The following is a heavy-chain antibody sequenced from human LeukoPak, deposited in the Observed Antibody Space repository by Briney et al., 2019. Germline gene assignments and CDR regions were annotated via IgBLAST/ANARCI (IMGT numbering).Heavy chain of an antibody. CDR2: VYYSGRT. V-gene: IGHV4-61*01. D-gene: IGHD3-22*01. Sequence: SETLSLTCTVSGGSVSSDSYYWTWIRQPPGKGQEWIGYVYYSGRTNYNPPLKSRVTISVDTSKNQFSLRLNSVTAADTALYYCVRETATSYYDSAGYYRQTEVFDVWGQGTKVTVSS. J-gene: IGHJ3*01. CDR1: GGSVSSDSYY. CDR3: VRETATSYYDSAGYYRQTEVFDV.